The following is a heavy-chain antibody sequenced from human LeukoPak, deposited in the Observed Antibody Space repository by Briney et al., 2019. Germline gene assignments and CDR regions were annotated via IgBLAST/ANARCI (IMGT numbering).Heavy chain of an antibody. V-gene: IGHV3-30*04. D-gene: IGHD1-26*01. CDR2: ISYDGSNK. J-gene: IGHJ4*02. Sequence: PGGSLRLSCAASGFTFTTYAMSWVRQAPGKGLEWVAVISYDGSNKYYADSVKGRFTVSRDNSKNTLYLQMNSLRAEDTAVYYCARSRRRELLGTYFDYWGQGTLVTVSS. CDR1: GFTFTTYA. CDR3: ARSRRRELLGTYFDY.